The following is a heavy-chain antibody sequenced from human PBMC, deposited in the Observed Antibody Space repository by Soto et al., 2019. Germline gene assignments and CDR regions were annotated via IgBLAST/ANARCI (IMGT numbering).Heavy chain of an antibody. CDR1: GFTFTDQY. Sequence: QVQLVESGGGLVKPGESLRLSCAASGFTFTDQYMSWIRQAPGKGLEWVSYISTSNSYTNYADSVKGRFTVSRDNAKNSLFLQMNSLRAEDTAVYYCARGHYGLDVWGQGTMVTVSS. V-gene: IGHV3-11*05. CDR3: ARGHYGLDV. J-gene: IGHJ6*02. CDR2: ISTSNSYT.